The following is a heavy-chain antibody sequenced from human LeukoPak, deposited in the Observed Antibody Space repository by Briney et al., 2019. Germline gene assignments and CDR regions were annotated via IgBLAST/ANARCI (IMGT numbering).Heavy chain of an antibody. Sequence: ASVKVSCKASGYTFTSYDINWVRQATGQGLEWMGWMNPNSGNTGYAQKFQGRVTMTRNTSISTDYMELSSLRSEDTAVYYCARGGSYYYDSSGGNWFDPWGQGTLVTVSS. V-gene: IGHV1-8*01. D-gene: IGHD3-22*01. J-gene: IGHJ5*02. CDR1: GYTFTSYD. CDR3: ARGGSYYYDSSGGNWFDP. CDR2: MNPNSGNT.